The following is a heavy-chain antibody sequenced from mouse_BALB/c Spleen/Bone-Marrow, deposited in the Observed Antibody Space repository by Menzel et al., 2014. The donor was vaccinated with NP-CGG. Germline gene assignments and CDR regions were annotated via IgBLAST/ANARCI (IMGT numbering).Heavy chain of an antibody. V-gene: IGHV14-3*02. J-gene: IGHJ4*01. Sequence: VQLKQSGAELVKPGASVKLSCTAFGFNIKDTYMYWVKQRPEQGLEWIGRIDPANGNTKYDPKFQGRATITADTSSNTAYLQLSSLTSEDTAVYYCAREDYGNSYAMDYWGQGTSVTVSS. CDR2: IDPANGNT. CDR1: GFNIKDTY. D-gene: IGHD2-1*01. CDR3: AREDYGNSYAMDY.